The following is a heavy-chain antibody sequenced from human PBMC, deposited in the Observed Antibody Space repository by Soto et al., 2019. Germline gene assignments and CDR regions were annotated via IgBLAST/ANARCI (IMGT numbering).Heavy chain of an antibody. CDR1: GFILSNYV. Sequence: QVQLVESGGGVVQPGRSLRLSCTATGFILSNYVIHWVRQAPGKGLEWVAVIWYDGSEKYYADSLKGRFTISRDNSKNTVSMQMDSLRAEDTAVYYCARDPAYYYDSSVSYSEVSLDYWGQGTLVTVSS. CDR2: IWYDGSEK. V-gene: IGHV3-33*01. J-gene: IGHJ4*02. D-gene: IGHD3-22*01. CDR3: ARDPAYYYDSSVSYSEVSLDY.